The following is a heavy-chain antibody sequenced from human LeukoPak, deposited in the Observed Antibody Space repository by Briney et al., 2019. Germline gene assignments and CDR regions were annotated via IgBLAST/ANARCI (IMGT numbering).Heavy chain of an antibody. CDR3: ARGNYGSGSYYNDLRLGELFTFALFDY. CDR1: GGSISSGGYY. Sequence: PSETLSLTCTVSGGSISSGGYYWSWIRQHPGKGLEWIGYIYYSGSTYYNPSLKSRVTISVDTSKKQFSLKLSSVTAADTAVYYCARGNYGSGSYYNDLRLGELFTFALFDYWGQGTLVTVSS. J-gene: IGHJ4*02. D-gene: IGHD3-10*01. CDR2: IYYSGST. V-gene: IGHV4-31*03.